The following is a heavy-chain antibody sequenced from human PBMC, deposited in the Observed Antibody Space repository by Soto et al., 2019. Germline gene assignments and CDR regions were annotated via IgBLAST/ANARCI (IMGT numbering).Heavy chain of an antibody. J-gene: IGHJ5*02. CDR1: GYTFTSYD. CDR2: MNPNSGNT. CDR3: ARAYSGRYYSWFDP. D-gene: IGHD1-26*01. Sequence: ASVKVTCRASGYTFTSYDINWVRQAPGQGLEWMGWMNPNSGNTNYAQKFQGRVTITADESTSTAYMELSSLRYEDTAVYYCARAYSGRYYSWFDPWGQGTLVTVSS. V-gene: IGHV1-8*03.